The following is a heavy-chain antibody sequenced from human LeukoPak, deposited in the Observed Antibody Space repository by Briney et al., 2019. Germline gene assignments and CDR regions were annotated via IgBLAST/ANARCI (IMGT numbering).Heavy chain of an antibody. Sequence: PSETLSLTCAVYGGSFSGYYWSWIRQPRGKGLEWIGEINHSGSTNYNPSLKSRVTISVDTSKNQFSLKLSSVTAADTAVYYCARTYGSGSSPSLFDYWGQGTLVTVSS. V-gene: IGHV4-34*01. J-gene: IGHJ4*02. CDR2: INHSGST. CDR3: ARTYGSGSSPSLFDY. CDR1: GGSFSGYY. D-gene: IGHD3-10*01.